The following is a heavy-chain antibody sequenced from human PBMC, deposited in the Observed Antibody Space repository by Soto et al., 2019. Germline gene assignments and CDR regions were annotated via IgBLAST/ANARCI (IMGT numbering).Heavy chain of an antibody. CDR3: ASSPIAVAGTVY. J-gene: IGHJ4*02. CDR1: GFTFSIYW. CDR2: INSDGSST. D-gene: IGHD6-19*01. V-gene: IGHV3-74*01. Sequence: EVQLVESGGGLVQPGGSLRLSCAASGFTFSIYWMHWVRQAPGKGLVWVSRINSDGSSTSYADSVKGRFTISRDNAKNTLYLQLNSLRAEDTAVYYCASSPIAVAGTVYWGQGTLVTVSS.